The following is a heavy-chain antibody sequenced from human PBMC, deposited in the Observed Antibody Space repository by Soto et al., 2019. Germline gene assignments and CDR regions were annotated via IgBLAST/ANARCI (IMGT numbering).Heavy chain of an antibody. CDR3: AGGTSGWYD. D-gene: IGHD6-19*01. CDR2: MNPNSGNT. V-gene: IGHV1-8*01. J-gene: IGHJ4*02. Sequence: QVQLVQSGAEVKRPGASVKDSCKASAYTFTNYDINWVRQATGQGLEWMGWMNPNSGNTGYAQKFQGRVAMTRNASISTAYMELSSLRSEDTAVYYCAGGTSGWYDWGQGTLVTVSS. CDR1: AYTFTNYD.